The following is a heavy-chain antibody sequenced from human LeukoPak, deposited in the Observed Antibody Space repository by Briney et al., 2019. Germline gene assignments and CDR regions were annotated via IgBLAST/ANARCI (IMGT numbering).Heavy chain of an antibody. CDR2: ISGSGGST. J-gene: IGHJ5*02. V-gene: IGHV3-23*01. D-gene: IGHD3-10*01. Sequence: GGSLRLSCAASGFTFSSYAMSWVRQAPGKGLEWVSAISGSGGSTYYADSVKGRFTISRDNSKNTLYLQMNSLRAEDMALYYCAKDHMVRGVTNWFDPWGQGTLVTVSS. CDR1: GFTFSSYA. CDR3: AKDHMVRGVTNWFDP.